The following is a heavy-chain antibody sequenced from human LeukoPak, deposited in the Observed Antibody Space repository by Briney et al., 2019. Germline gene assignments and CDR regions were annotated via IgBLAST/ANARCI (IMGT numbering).Heavy chain of an antibody. CDR2: ISAYNGNT. V-gene: IGHV1-18*01. J-gene: IGHJ6*03. CDR1: GYTFTSYG. Sequence: ASVKVSCKASGYTFTSYGISWVRQAPGQGLEWMGWISAYNGNTNYAQKLQGRVTMTTDTSTSTAYMELRSLRSGDTAVYYCARDALWFGESSYMDVWGKGTTVTVSS. CDR3: ARDALWFGESSYMDV. D-gene: IGHD3-10*01.